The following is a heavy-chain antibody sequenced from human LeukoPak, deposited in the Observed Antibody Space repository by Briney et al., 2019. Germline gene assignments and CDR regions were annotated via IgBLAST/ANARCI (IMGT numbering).Heavy chain of an antibody. CDR3: ARTYCGTNACPFDH. CDR1: GASISDSSYF. J-gene: IGHJ4*02. V-gene: IGHV4-39*07. Sequence: SETLSLTCTVSGASISDSSYFWGWIRQPPGKGLEWIGSIHYGGSTFYNPSLKSRVTISVDTSKNQFSLKLSSVTAADTAIYYCARTYCGTNACPFDHWGQGNLVTVSS. D-gene: IGHD2-21*01. CDR2: IHYGGST.